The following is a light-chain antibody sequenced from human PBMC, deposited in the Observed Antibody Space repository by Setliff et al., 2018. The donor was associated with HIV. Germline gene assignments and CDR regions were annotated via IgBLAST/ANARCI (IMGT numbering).Light chain of an antibody. CDR3: CSYAGSHTVV. CDR2: DVN. Sequence: QSVLTQPRSVSGSPGQSVTISCTGTTSDVGGYNFVSWYQHHPGQAPKLMIYDVNKRPSGVPDRFSGSKSGNTASLTISGLQAEDEADYYCCSYAGSHTVVFGTGTKVTV. CDR1: TSDVGGYNF. V-gene: IGLV2-11*01. J-gene: IGLJ1*01.